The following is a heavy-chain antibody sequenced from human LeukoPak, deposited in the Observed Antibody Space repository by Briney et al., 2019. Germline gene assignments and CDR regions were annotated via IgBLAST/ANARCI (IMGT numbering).Heavy chain of an antibody. J-gene: IGHJ4*02. Sequence: SETLSLTCTVSGGSISSYYWSWIRQPPGKGLEWIGYIYYSGSTNYNPSLKSRVTISLDTSKNPFSLKLSSVTAADTAVYYCARGIAVAGRGDYFDYWGQGTLVTVSS. D-gene: IGHD6-19*01. CDR1: GGSISSYY. CDR3: ARGIAVAGRGDYFDY. CDR2: IYYSGST. V-gene: IGHV4-59*12.